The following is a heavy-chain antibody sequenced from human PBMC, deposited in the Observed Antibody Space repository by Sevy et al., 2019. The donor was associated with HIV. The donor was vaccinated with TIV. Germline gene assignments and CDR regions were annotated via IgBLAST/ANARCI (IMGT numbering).Heavy chain of an antibody. V-gene: IGHV3-23*01. CDR3: AREGCTRPHDY. CDR2: LSFGCGKI. Sequence: QLGGSLRLSCAASGFDFSIYSMSWVRQAPGKGLEWVATLSFGCGKINYADSVKGGFTISRDNSKNSFYLQMDNLGVEDTALYYCAREGCTRPHDYWGQGTRVTVPS. CDR1: GFDFSIYS. D-gene: IGHD2-8*01. J-gene: IGHJ4*02.